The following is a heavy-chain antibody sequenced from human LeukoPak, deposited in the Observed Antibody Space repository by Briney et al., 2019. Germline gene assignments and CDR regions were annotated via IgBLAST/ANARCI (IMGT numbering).Heavy chain of an antibody. CDR2: ISGSGGST. D-gene: IGHD1-26*01. Sequence: GGSLRLSCAASGFTFSSYAMSWVRQAPGKGLGWVSAISGSGGSTYYADSVKGRFTISRDNSKNTLYLQMNSLRAEDTAVYYCAKSDSGSYCFDYWGQGTLVTVSS. J-gene: IGHJ4*02. V-gene: IGHV3-23*01. CDR3: AKSDSGSYCFDY. CDR1: GFTFSSYA.